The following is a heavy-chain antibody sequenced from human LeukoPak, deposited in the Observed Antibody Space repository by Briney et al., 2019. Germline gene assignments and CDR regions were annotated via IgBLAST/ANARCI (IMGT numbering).Heavy chain of an antibody. Sequence: SETLSLTCTVSGGSISSYYWSWIRQPPGKGLEWIGYIYYSGSTNYNPSLKSRVTISVDTSKNQFSLKLSSVTAADTAVYYCARGRIAVADIDYWGQGTLVTVAS. CDR2: IYYSGST. D-gene: IGHD6-19*01. CDR3: ARGRIAVADIDY. J-gene: IGHJ4*02. V-gene: IGHV4-59*01. CDR1: GGSISSYY.